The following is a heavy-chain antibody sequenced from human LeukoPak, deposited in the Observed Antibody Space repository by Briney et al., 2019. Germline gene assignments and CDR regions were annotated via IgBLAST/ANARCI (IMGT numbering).Heavy chain of an antibody. CDR1: GGSISSYY. D-gene: IGHD5-18*01. CDR3: ARTLRGYSYGPFDY. CDR2: IYYSGST. Sequence: SETLSLTCTVSGGSISSYYWSWIRQPPGKGLEWIGYIYYSGSTNYNPSLKSRVTISVDTSKNQFSLKLSSVTAADAAVYYCARTLRGYSYGPFDYWGQGTLVTVSS. V-gene: IGHV4-59*01. J-gene: IGHJ4*02.